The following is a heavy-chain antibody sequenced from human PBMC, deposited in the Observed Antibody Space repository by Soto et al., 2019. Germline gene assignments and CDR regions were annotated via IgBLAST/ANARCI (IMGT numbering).Heavy chain of an antibody. D-gene: IGHD3-3*01. CDR1: GGTFSSYA. CDR3: ARVQRITIFGVVIQYYYYGMDV. CDR2: IIPIFGTA. J-gene: IGHJ6*02. Sequence: GASVKVSCKASGGTFSSYAISWVRQAPGQGLEWMGGIIPIFGTANYAQKFQGRVTITADKSTSTAYMELSSLRSEDTAVYYCARVQRITIFGVVIQYYYYGMDVWGQGTTVTVSS. V-gene: IGHV1-69*06.